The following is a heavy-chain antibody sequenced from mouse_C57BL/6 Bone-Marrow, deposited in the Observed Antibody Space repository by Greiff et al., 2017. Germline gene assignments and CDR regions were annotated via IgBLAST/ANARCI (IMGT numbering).Heavy chain of an antibody. D-gene: IGHD2-3*01. Sequence: QVQLQQSGAELARPGASVKLSCKASGYTFTSYGISWVKQRTGQGLEWIGEIYPRSGNTYYNEKFKGKAALTSDKSSSTAYMELRSLTSEDSAVYFCARRGDGYYPDYGGRGTALTVTS. J-gene: IGHJ2*01. CDR3: ARRGDGYYPDY. V-gene: IGHV1-81*01. CDR2: IYPRSGNT. CDR1: GYTFTSYG.